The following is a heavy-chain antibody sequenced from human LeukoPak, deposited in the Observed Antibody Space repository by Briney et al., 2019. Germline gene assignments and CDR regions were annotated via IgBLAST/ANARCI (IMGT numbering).Heavy chain of an antibody. CDR1: AGSISSHY. Sequence: PSETLSLTCTVSAGSISSHYWSWIRQPPGKGLEWIGDVFYSGNTNYNPSLKSRVTIAVDTSENQFSMWLNSVTAADAAVYYCARLNPDCGSRAYYYYMDVWVKGTTVTVSS. V-gene: IGHV4-59*08. CDR3: ARLNPDCGSRAYYYYMDV. J-gene: IGHJ6*03. D-gene: IGHD4/OR15-4a*01. CDR2: VFYSGNT.